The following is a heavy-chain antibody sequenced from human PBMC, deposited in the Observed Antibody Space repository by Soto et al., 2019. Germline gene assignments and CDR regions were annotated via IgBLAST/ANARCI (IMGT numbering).Heavy chain of an antibody. CDR1: GFTFSSYG. D-gene: IGHD3-10*01. Sequence: QVQLVASGGGVVQPGRSLRLSCAASGFTFSSYGMHWVRQAPGKGLEWVAVIWYDGSNKYYADSVKGRFTISRDNSKNTLYLQMNSLRAEDTAVYYCASGYYGSGSYPGAFDIWGQGTMVTVSS. J-gene: IGHJ3*02. CDR3: ASGYYGSGSYPGAFDI. CDR2: IWYDGSNK. V-gene: IGHV3-33*01.